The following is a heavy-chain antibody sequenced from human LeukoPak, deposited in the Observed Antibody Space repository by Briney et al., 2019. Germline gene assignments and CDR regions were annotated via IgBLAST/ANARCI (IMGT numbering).Heavy chain of an antibody. CDR1: GFTFDDYA. Sequence: GGSLRLSCAVSGFTFDDYAMHWVQQAPGKGLEWVSGISWNSGSIGYADSVKGRFTISRDNAKNSLYLQMNSLGAEDTAAYYCARVGWVTPIYWGQGTLVTVSS. CDR2: ISWNSGSI. V-gene: IGHV3-9*01. CDR3: ARVGWVTPIY. J-gene: IGHJ4*02. D-gene: IGHD4-23*01.